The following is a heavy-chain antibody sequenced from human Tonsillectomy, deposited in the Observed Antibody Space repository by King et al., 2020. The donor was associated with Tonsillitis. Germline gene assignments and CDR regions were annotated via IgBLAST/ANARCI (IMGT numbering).Heavy chain of an antibody. J-gene: IGHJ4*02. CDR1: GFAFSSYG. CDR3: AKXSGXXXASGSGXHDY. Sequence: VQLVESGGGVVQPGRSLRLSCAASGFAFSSYGMHWVRQAPGKGLEWVAVISYDGSNKYYVDSVKGRXTIXRDNSKNTLXLQMNGLRAEDTAVYYCAKXSGXXXASGSGXHDYWGQGXLVTVS. V-gene: IGHV3-30*18. CDR2: ISYDGSNK. D-gene: IGHD1-26*01.